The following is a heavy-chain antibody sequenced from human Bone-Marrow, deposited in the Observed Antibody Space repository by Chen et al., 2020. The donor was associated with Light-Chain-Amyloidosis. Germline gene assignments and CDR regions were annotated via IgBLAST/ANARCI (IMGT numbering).Heavy chain of an antibody. V-gene: IGHV1-2*04. CDR3: ARDTVVGATQYYFDY. Sequence: QVQLVQSGAEVKKPGASVKVSCKASGYTFTGYYMHWVRQAPGQGLEWMGWINPNSGGTNYAQKFQGWVTMTRDTSISTAYMELSRLRSDDTAVYYCARDTVVGATQYYFDYCGQGTLVTVSS. D-gene: IGHD1-26*01. CDR1: GYTFTGYY. J-gene: IGHJ4*02. CDR2: INPNSGGT.